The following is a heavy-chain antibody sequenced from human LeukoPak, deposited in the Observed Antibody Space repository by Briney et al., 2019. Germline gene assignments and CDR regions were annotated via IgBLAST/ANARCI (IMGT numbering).Heavy chain of an antibody. D-gene: IGHD3-10*01. CDR2: IYTSGST. V-gene: IGHV4-4*07. Sequence: ASETLSLTCTVSGGSISSYYWSWIRQPAGKGLEWIGRIYTSGSTNYNPSLKSRVTMSVDTSKNQFSLKLSSVTAADTAVYYCARTAQFITMVRGVIITPNYYYMDVWGKGTTVTISS. J-gene: IGHJ6*03. CDR1: GGSISSYY. CDR3: ARTAQFITMVRGVIITPNYYYMDV.